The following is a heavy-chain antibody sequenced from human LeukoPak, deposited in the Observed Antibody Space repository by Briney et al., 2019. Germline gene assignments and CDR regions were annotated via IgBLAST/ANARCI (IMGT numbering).Heavy chain of an antibody. CDR2: INHSGST. J-gene: IGHJ6*03. Sequence: SETLSLTCAVYGGSFSGYYWSWIRQPPGKGLEWIGEINHSGSTNYNPSLKSRVTISVDTSKNQFSLKLSSVTAADTAVYYCARSLRRGSTYYYYMDVWGKGTTVTISS. D-gene: IGHD4-17*01. CDR1: GGSFSGYY. CDR3: ARSLRRGSTYYYYMDV. V-gene: IGHV4-34*01.